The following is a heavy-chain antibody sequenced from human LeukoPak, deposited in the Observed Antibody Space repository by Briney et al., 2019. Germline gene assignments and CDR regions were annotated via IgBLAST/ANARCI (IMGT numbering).Heavy chain of an antibody. D-gene: IGHD3-3*01. J-gene: IGHJ6*03. Sequence: GGSLRLSCAASGFTFNSDSRNWVRQAPGKVLERVSSNSGNNKYIYYADALKDQFTISIDNAKNPLDLQLNRLRGEDTAVYYCARERGGGGFGVVLKRSYYYMEVWGKGTTVTVSS. CDR2: NSGNNKYI. CDR3: ARERGGGGFGVVLKRSYYYMEV. V-gene: IGHV3-21*01. CDR1: GFTFNSDS.